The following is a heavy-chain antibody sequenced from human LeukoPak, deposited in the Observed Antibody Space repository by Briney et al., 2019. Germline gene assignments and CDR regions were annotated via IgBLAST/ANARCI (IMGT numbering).Heavy chain of an antibody. V-gene: IGHV4-31*03. J-gene: IGHJ6*02. CDR1: GDSFSSGGYY. Sequence: PSETLSLTCTVSGDSFSSGGYYWNWIRQLPGRGLEWIGYKSYSGNTFYKSSLESRVAISLDTSKNQFSLKLSSMTAADTAVYYCAGYYDFWSGYPDYYYYGMVVWGQGTTVTASS. D-gene: IGHD3-3*01. CDR2: KSYSGNT. CDR3: AGYYDFWSGYPDYYYYGMVV.